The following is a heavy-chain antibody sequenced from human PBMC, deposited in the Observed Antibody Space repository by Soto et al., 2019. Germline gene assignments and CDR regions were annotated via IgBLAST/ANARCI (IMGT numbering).Heavy chain of an antibody. CDR2: IYYSGST. Sequence: SETLSLTCTVSGGSVSSGSYYWSWIRQPPGKGLEWIGYIYYSGSTNYNPSLKSRVTISVDTSKNQFSLKLSSVTAADTAVYYCASLGGDHYYYYGMDVWGQVTTVTVSS. V-gene: IGHV4-61*01. D-gene: IGHD4-17*01. J-gene: IGHJ6*02. CDR1: GGSVSSGSYY. CDR3: ASLGGDHYYYYGMDV.